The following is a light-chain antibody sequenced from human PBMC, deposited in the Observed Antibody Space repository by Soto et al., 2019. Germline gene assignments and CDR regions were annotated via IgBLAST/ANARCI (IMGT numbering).Light chain of an antibody. Sequence: QSVLTQPPSASGTPGQRVSISCSGSSSNIGSNIVNWYQQLPGTAPKLLIYSNNQRPSGVPDRFSGSKSGTSASLAISGPQSEDEADYYCAAWDDSLNGPGFVFGTGTKVTVL. CDR3: AAWDDSLNGPGFV. CDR2: SNN. V-gene: IGLV1-44*01. J-gene: IGLJ1*01. CDR1: SSNIGSNI.